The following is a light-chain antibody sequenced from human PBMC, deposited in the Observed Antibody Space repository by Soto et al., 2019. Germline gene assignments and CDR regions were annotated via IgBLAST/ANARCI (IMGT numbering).Light chain of an antibody. CDR1: SSDVGGYNY. Sequence: QSALTQPPSASGSPGQSVTISCTGTSSDVGGYNYVSWYQQHPGKAPKLMIYEVSKRPSGVPDRFSGSKSGNTASLTVSGLKAEDEADYYCSSYAGSKTLFGGGTSSPS. J-gene: IGLJ2*01. V-gene: IGLV2-8*01. CDR2: EVS. CDR3: SSYAGSKTL.